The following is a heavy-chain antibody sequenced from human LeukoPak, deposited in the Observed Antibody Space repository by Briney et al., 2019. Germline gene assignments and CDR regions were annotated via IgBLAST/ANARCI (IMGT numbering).Heavy chain of an antibody. CDR2: ISGSGGST. J-gene: IGHJ4*02. Sequence: GALRLSCVTSGFTFSSYAMTWVRQPPGQGLEWVSAISGSGGSTYYADSVKGRFTISRDNSKNTLYLQMNSLRAEDTAVYYCAKEVGYDSSGYDDYWGQGTLVTVSS. V-gene: IGHV3-23*01. D-gene: IGHD3-22*01. CDR1: GFTFSSYA. CDR3: AKEVGYDSSGYDDY.